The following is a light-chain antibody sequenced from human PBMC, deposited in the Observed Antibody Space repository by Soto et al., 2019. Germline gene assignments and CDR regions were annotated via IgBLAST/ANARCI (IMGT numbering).Light chain of an antibody. V-gene: IGKV4-1*01. CDR1: RTVLYSPNSKNY. CDR3: QRYLGTPVT. CDR2: WAS. Sequence: DLVMTQSPDSLAVSLGERATINCKSSRTVLYSPNSKNYLAWYQQQPGQPPKLLISWASTRETWVPDRFSGSGSGTDFTLTISGMQAGDAAVYYFQRYLGTPVTSGQGTRREIK. J-gene: IGKJ5*01.